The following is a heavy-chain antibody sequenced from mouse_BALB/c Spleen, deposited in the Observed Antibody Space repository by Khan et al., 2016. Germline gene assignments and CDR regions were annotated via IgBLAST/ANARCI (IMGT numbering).Heavy chain of an antibody. V-gene: IGHV2-6-7*01. Sequence: VQLQESGPGLVAPSQSLSITCTVSGFSLTGFSVNWVRQPPGKGLEWLGMIWGDGSTDYNSALKSRLSISKDNSKSQVFLKMNSLQTDDTARYYCASYYDYDGWFAYWGQGTLVTVSA. CDR1: GFSLTGFS. D-gene: IGHD2-4*01. CDR3: ASYYDYDGWFAY. J-gene: IGHJ3*01. CDR2: IWGDGST.